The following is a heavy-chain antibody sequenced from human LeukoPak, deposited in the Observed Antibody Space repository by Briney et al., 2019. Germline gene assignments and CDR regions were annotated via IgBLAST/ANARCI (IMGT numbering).Heavy chain of an antibody. CDR3: AKDHKSITIFGVVTPPSHMDV. J-gene: IGHJ6*03. V-gene: IGHV3-30*02. D-gene: IGHD3-3*01. Sequence: GGSLRLSCAASGFTFSSYGMHWVRQAPGKGLEWVAFIRYDGSNKYYADSVKGRFTISRDNSKNTLYLQMNSLRAEDTAVYYCAKDHKSITIFGVVTPPSHMDVWGKGTTVTVSS. CDR1: GFTFSSYG. CDR2: IRYDGSNK.